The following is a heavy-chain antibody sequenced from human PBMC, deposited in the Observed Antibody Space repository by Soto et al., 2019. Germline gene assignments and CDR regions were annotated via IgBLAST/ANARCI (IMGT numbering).Heavy chain of an antibody. J-gene: IGHJ6*02. CDR2: IIPIFGTA. V-gene: IGHV1-69*12. Sequence: QVQLVQSGAEVKKPGSSVKVSCKASGGTFSSYASSWVRQAPGQGLEWMGGIIPIFGTANYAQKFQGRVTITADESTSTAYMELSSLRSEDTAVYYCASHSYGYFTHYYHGMDVWGQGTTVTVSS. CDR3: ASHSYGYFTHYYHGMDV. D-gene: IGHD5-18*01. CDR1: GGTFSSYA.